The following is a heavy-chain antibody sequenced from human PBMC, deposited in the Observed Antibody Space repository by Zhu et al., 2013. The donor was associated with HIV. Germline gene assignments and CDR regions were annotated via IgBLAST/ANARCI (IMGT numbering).Heavy chain of an antibody. D-gene: IGHD2-2*02. CDR1: GGTFSSYA. V-gene: IGHV1-69*01. CDR3: AREQCSSTSCYTDYYYYGMDV. Sequence: QVQLVQSGAEVKKPGSSVKVSCKASGGTFSSYAISWVRQAPGQGLEWMGGIIPIFGTANYAQKFQGRVTITADESTSTAYMELSSLRSEDTAVYYCAREQCSSTSCYTDYYYYGMDVWGQGTTVTVSS. J-gene: IGHJ6*02. CDR2: IIPIFGTA.